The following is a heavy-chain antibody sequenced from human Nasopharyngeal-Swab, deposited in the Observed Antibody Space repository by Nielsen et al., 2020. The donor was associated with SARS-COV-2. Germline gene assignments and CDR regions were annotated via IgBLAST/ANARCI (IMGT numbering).Heavy chain of an antibody. Sequence: SETLSLTCAISGASASSNSAAWNWIRQSPSRGLEWLGRTYYRSKWYNDYAVSVKSRITISPDTSKNQFSLQLNSVTPEDTAVYYCARDREAARWPFDYWGQGTLVTVSS. CDR2: TYYRSKWYN. D-gene: IGHD6-6*01. CDR3: ARDREAARWPFDY. J-gene: IGHJ4*02. V-gene: IGHV6-1*01. CDR1: GASASSNSAA.